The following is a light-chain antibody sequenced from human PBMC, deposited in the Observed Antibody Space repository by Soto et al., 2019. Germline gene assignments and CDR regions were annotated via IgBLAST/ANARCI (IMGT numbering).Light chain of an antibody. CDR1: QGIRSY. J-gene: IGKJ4*01. Sequence: IQLTQSPSSLSASVGDRVTITCRASQGIRSYLAWYQQKPGKAPKLLIYAASTLQSGVPSRFSGSGSGTDFTLTISSLQPEDFATYYCQQLNSYPQITFGGGTKVEIK. CDR2: AAS. V-gene: IGKV1-9*01. CDR3: QQLNSYPQIT.